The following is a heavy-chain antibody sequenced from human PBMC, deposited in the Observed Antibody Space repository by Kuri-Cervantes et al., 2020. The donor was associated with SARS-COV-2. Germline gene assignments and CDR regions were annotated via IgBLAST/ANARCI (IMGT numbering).Heavy chain of an antibody. Sequence: ETLSLTCAASGFTFSSYSMNWVRQAPGKGLEWVSSISSSSSYIYYADSVKGRFTISRDNAKNSLYLQMNSLRAEDTAVYYCARGRSDYYDILTGYSPYYYYYMDVWGKGTTVTVSS. CDR1: GFTFSSYS. D-gene: IGHD3-9*01. J-gene: IGHJ6*03. CDR3: ARGRSDYYDILTGYSPYYYYYMDV. CDR2: ISSSSSYI. V-gene: IGHV3-21*01.